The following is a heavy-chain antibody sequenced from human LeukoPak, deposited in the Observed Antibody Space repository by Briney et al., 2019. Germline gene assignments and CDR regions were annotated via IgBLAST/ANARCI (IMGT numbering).Heavy chain of an antibody. V-gene: IGHV3-23*01. CDR3: AKALTVSRFLEWLLFFDY. CDR2: IRGSGDNT. CDR1: GFIFSRYA. D-gene: IGHD3-3*01. J-gene: IGHJ4*02. Sequence: GGSLRLSCATSGFIFSRYAMSWVRQAPGKGLEWVSAIRGSGDNTHYADSVKGRFTISRDSSKNTLYLQMNSLRAEDTAVYYCAKALTVSRFLEWLLFFDYWGQGTLVTVSS.